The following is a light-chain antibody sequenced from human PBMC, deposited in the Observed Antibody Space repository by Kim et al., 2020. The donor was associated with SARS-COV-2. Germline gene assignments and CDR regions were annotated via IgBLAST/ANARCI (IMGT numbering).Light chain of an antibody. J-gene: IGKJ4*01. Sequence: LSPGERATLSCRASQSVSSYLAWYQQKPGQAPRLLIYAASNRATGIPARFSGSGSGTDFTLTIASLEPEDFAVYYCQQRRRWPLTFGGGTKVDIK. CDR3: QQRRRWPLT. CDR2: AAS. CDR1: QSVSSY. V-gene: IGKV3-11*01.